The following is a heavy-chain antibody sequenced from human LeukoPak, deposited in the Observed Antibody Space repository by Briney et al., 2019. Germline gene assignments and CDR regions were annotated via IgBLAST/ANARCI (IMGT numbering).Heavy chain of an antibody. CDR3: ATWGNHGEGFDY. J-gene: IGHJ4*02. V-gene: IGHV4-30-2*01. Sequence: SQTLSLTCAVSGGSISSGGYSWSWIRQPPGKGLEWIGYIYHSGSTHYNPSLKSRVTISVDTSKNQFSLNLSSVTAADTAVYYCATWGNHGEGFDYWGQGTLVTVSS. CDR2: IYHSGST. CDR1: GGSISSGGYS. D-gene: IGHD1-14*01.